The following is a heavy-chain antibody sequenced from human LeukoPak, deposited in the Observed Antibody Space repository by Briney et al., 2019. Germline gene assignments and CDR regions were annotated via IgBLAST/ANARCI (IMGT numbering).Heavy chain of an antibody. CDR3: ARRTMTTVTTDYYMDV. V-gene: IGHV1-2*02. CDR2: INPNSGDT. D-gene: IGHD4-11*01. Sequence: ASVKVSCKASGYIFTGYYMHWVRQAPGQGLEWMGWINPNSGDTNYAQKFQGRVTMTRDTSISTAYMELSRLRSDDTAVYYCARRTMTTVTTDYYMDVWGKGTTVTVSS. CDR1: GYIFTGYY. J-gene: IGHJ6*03.